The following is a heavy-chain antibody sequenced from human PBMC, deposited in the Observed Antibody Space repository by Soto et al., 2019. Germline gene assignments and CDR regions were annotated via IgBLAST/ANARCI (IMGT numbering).Heavy chain of an antibody. CDR3: AKAKGMGASVKCAFDI. V-gene: IGHV4-34*01. CDR2: INHSGST. D-gene: IGHD3-16*01. Sequence: SETLSLTCAVYGGSFSGYYWSWIRQPPGKGLEWIGEINHSGSTNYNPSLKSRVTISVDTSKNQFSLKLSSVTAADTAVYYCAKAKGMGASVKCAFDIWGQGTMVTVSS. J-gene: IGHJ3*02. CDR1: GGSFSGYY.